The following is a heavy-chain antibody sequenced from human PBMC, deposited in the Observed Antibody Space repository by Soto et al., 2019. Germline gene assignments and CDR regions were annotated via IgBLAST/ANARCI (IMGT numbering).Heavy chain of an antibody. CDR3: AKSSSSWYSRFDY. J-gene: IGHJ4*02. CDR1: GFTFSSYA. D-gene: IGHD6-13*01. V-gene: IGHV3-23*01. Sequence: LRLSCAASGFTFSSYAMSWVRQAPGKGLEWVSAISGSGGSTYYADSVKGRFTISRDNSKNTLYLQMNSLRAEDTAVYYCAKSSSSWYSRFDYWGQGTLVTVSS. CDR2: ISGSGGST.